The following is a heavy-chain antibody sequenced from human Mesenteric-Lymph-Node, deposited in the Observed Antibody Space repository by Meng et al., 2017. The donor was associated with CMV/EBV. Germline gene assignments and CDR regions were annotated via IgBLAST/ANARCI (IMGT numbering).Heavy chain of an antibody. CDR3: ARAVVGVTTPFDI. CDR2: ISGSGGST. D-gene: IGHD1-26*01. V-gene: IGHV3-23*01. CDR1: GFTFGSYA. J-gene: IGHJ3*02. Sequence: GESLKISCAASGFTFGSYAMSWVRQAPGKGLAWVSGISGSGGSTYYADSVKGRFTISRDNSKNTLYLQMNSLRAEDTAVYYCARAVVGVTTPFDIWGQGTMVTVSS.